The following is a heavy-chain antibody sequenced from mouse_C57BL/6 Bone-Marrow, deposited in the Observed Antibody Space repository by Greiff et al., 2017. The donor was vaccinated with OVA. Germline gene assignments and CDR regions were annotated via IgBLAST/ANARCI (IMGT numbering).Heavy chain of an antibody. D-gene: IGHD2-13*01. Sequence: EVQGVESGGGLVQPGESLKLSCASSEFAFTSYDMSWVRQTPEKRLELVAAISSDGGSTYYPDPLEGRFIISSDNTKKTRYRQMSSLRSRNTAWYYCARHGDYHTKNYGGKGTSVTV. CDR1: EFAFTSYD. CDR3: ARHGDYHTKNY. V-gene: IGHV5-2*01. CDR2: ISSDGGST. J-gene: IGHJ4*01.